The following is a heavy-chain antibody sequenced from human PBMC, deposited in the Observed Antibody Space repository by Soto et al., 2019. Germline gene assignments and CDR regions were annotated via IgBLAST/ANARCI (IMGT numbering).Heavy chain of an antibody. CDR1: GFTFSSYA. D-gene: IGHD5-18*01. CDR3: AKDLKMENTDMASDGY. V-gene: IGHV3-23*01. J-gene: IGHJ4*02. CDR2: ISGSGGST. Sequence: PGGSLRLSCAASGFTFSSYAMSWVRQAPGKGLEWVSAISGSGGSTYYADSVKGRFTISRDNSKNTLYLQMNSLRAEDTAVYYCAKDLKMENTDMASDGYWGQGTLVTVSS.